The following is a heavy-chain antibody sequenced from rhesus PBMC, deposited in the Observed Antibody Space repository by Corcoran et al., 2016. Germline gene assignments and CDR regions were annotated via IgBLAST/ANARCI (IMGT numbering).Heavy chain of an antibody. CDR2: ISHNGSKK. V-gene: IGHV3-54*02. CDR1: GFTFSSYG. D-gene: IGHD3-9*01. CDR3: ARDWGYEDDYGYYYYGFDS. J-gene: IGHJ6*01. Sequence: EGQLVESGGGLVQPGGSLRLSCAASGFTFSSYGSHWVRQAPGTGVEWVADISHNGSKKYYADPEKDRFTISREHSKKMLYLQMNNLKVEDTAVYYCARDWGYEDDYGYYYYGFDSWGQGVVVTVSS.